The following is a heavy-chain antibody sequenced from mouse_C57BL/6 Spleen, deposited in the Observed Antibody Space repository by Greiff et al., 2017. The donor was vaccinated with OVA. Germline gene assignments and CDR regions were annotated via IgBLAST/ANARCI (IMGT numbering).Heavy chain of an antibody. CDR1: GYSFTSYY. Sequence: QVQLQQSGPELVKPGASVKISCKASGYSFTSYYIHWVKQRPGQGLEWIGWIYPGSGNTKYNEKFKGKATLTADTSSSTAYMQLSSLTSEDSAVYYCARDTTVVAHYYAMDYWGQGTSVTVPS. CDR2: IYPGSGNT. J-gene: IGHJ4*01. V-gene: IGHV1-66*01. D-gene: IGHD1-1*01. CDR3: ARDTTVVAHYYAMDY.